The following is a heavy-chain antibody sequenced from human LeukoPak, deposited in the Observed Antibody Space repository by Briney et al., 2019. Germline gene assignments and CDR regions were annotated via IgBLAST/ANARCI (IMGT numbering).Heavy chain of an antibody. CDR3: ARDPEGSSSSISGWYFDL. D-gene: IGHD6-6*01. V-gene: IGHV4-4*07. CDR2: IYTSGST. J-gene: IGHJ2*01. Sequence: SETLSLTCTVSGGSISSYYWSWIRQPAGKGLEWIGRIYTSGSTNYNPSLKSRVTMSVDTSKNQFSLKLSSVTAADTAVYYCARDPEGSSSSISGWYFDLWGRGTLLTVSS. CDR1: GGSISSYY.